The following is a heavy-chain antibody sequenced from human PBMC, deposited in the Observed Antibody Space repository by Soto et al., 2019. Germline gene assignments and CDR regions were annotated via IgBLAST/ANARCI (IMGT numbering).Heavy chain of an antibody. Sequence: QVQVVQSGAEVKKPGSSVKISCKASGRIFSSFPTSWVRQVPGQGLEWMGGVISASGSVTYAPKFQGRVTMTAVNSAGIGYMELTSLTSEDTAIYYCARVGSRDAYNHVLDRWGPGTMVTVSS. J-gene: IGHJ1*01. CDR3: ARVGSRDAYNHVLDR. CDR1: GRIFSSFP. D-gene: IGHD1-1*01. CDR2: VISASGSV. V-gene: IGHV1-69*06.